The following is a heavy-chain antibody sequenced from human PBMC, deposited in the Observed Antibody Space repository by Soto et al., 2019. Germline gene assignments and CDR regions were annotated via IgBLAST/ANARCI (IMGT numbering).Heavy chain of an antibody. CDR2: INHSGST. J-gene: IGHJ4*02. Sequence: QVQLQQWGAGLLKPSETLSLTCAVNGGSFSGYYWTWIRQPPGTGLEWIGEINHSGSTNYNPSLKSRVTISVDTSKNQFSLKLTSVTAADTAVYYCARDKITGLFDYWGQGTLVTVS. D-gene: IGHD2-8*02. CDR1: GGSFSGYY. V-gene: IGHV4-34*01. CDR3: ARDKITGLFDY.